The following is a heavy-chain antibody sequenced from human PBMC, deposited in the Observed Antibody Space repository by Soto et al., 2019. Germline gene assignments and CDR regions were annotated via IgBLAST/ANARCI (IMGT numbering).Heavy chain of an antibody. CDR2: IIPMFDTP. CDR3: AREKWGSGSRWLDP. D-gene: IGHD6-19*01. V-gene: IGHV1-69*06. Sequence: SVKVSCKASGGTFSSDSFSWVRQAPGQGLEWMGGIIPMFDTPIYAQNFQGRVTINQDTSASTAYMELSSLTSEDTAVYYCAREKWGSGSRWLDPWGQGTLVSVSS. CDR1: GGTFSSDS. J-gene: IGHJ5*02.